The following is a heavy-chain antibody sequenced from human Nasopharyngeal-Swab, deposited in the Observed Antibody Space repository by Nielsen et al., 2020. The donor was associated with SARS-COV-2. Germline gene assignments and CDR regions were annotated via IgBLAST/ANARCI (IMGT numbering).Heavy chain of an antibody. J-gene: IGHJ4*02. CDR2: ISSSGRTI. D-gene: IGHD4-17*01. V-gene: IGHV3-48*02. Sequence: GGSLRLSCAASGFTFSSYSMNWVRQAPGKGLEWVSYISSSGRTIYYEDSVKGRFTISRDNAKNSLFLQMSSLRDEDTAVYYCARNLYGDYVIDYWGRGTLVTVSS. CDR1: GFTFSSYS. CDR3: ARNLYGDYVIDY.